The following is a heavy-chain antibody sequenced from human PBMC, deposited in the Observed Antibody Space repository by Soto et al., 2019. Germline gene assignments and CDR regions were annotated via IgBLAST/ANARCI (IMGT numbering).Heavy chain of an antibody. CDR1: GFTVSSNY. Sequence: ESGGGLIQPGGSLRLSCAASGFTVSSNYMSWVRQAPGKGLEWVSVIYRGGSTYYADSVKGRFTISRDNSKNMLYIQMNSLRAEDTAVYYCARSGYTSSWTGYYFDYWGQGTLVTVSS. J-gene: IGHJ4*02. CDR2: IYRGGST. D-gene: IGHD6-13*01. CDR3: ARSGYTSSWTGYYFDY. V-gene: IGHV3-53*01.